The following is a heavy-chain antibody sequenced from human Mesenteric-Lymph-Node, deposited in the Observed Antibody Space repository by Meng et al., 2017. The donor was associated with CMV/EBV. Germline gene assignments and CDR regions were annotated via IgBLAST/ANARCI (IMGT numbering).Heavy chain of an antibody. CDR3: TTGDYDFWSGYPLDY. CDR1: GFTFSNAW. D-gene: IGHD3-3*01. CDR2: IKSKTDGGTT. J-gene: IGHJ4*02. V-gene: IGHV3-15*01. Sequence: LSLTCAASGFTFSNAWMSWVRQAPGKGLEWVGRIKSKTDGGTTDYAAPVKGRFTISRDDSKNTLYLQMNSLKTEDTAVYYCTTGDYDFWSGYPLDYWGQGTLVTVSS.